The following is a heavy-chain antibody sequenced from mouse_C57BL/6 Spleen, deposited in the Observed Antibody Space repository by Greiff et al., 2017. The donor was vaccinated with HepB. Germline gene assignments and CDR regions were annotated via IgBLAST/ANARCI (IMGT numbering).Heavy chain of an antibody. Sequence: VQLQQSGPELVKPGASVKMSCKASGYTFTDYNMHWVKQSHGKSLEWIGYINPNNGGTSYNQKFKGKATLTVNKSSSTAYMELRSLTSEDSAVYDCARKEYYGYNYFDYWGQGTTLTVSS. V-gene: IGHV1-22*01. CDR2: INPNNGGT. J-gene: IGHJ2*01. CDR1: GYTFTDYN. D-gene: IGHD2-2*01. CDR3: ARKEYYGYNYFDY.